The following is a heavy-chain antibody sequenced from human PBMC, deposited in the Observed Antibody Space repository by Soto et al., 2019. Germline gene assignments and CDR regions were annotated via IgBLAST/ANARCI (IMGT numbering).Heavy chain of an antibody. J-gene: IGHJ6*02. V-gene: IGHV1-18*01. CDR1: GYTFTSYG. CDR3: ARDPPHSSSWYWVSYYYGMDV. Sequence: GASVKVSCKASGYTFTSYGISWVRQAPGQGLEWMGWISAYNGNTNYAQKLQGRVAMTTDTSTSTAYMELRSLRSDDTAVYYCARDPPHSSSWYWVSYYYGMDVWGQGTTVTVSS. D-gene: IGHD6-13*01. CDR2: ISAYNGNT.